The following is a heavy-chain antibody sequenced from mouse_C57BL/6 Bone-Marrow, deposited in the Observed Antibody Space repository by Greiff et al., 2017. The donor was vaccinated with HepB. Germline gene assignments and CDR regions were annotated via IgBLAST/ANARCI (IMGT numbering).Heavy chain of an antibody. J-gene: IGHJ1*03. V-gene: IGHV2-2*01. CDR3: ARTTTVASYWYFDV. CDR2: IWSGGST. CDR1: GFSLTSYG. Sequence: QVHVKQSGPGLVQPSQSLSITCTVSGFSLTSYGVHWVRQSPGKGLEWLGVIWSGGSTDYNAAFISRLSISKDNSKSQVFFKMNSLQADDTAIYYCARTTTVASYWYFDVWGTGTTVTVSS. D-gene: IGHD1-1*01.